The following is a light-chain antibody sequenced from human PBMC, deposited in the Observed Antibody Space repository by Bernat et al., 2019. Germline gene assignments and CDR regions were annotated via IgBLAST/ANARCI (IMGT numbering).Light chain of an antibody. CDR1: SLRSYY. CDR3: QTWGTGFWV. Sequence: SSELTQDPAVSVALGQTVRITCQGDSLRSYYASWYQQKPGQAPVLVIYGKNNRPSGIPDRFSGSSSGNTASLTITGAQAEDEADYYCQTWGTGFWVFGGGTKLTVL. CDR2: GKN. V-gene: IGLV3-19*01. J-gene: IGLJ3*02.